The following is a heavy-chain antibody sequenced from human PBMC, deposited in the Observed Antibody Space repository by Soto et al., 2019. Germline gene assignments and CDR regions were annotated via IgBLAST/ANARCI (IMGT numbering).Heavy chain of an antibody. Sequence: EVHLLESGGALVQPGGSLTLSCAASGFSFSDYAMSWVRQAPGKGLEWVSSISRTGDSAYYADSVKGRFAISRDRSKNRLSLQMNGLRVEDTAVYYCANGPDGSGYYHNRFDSWGQGTLITVSS. CDR2: ISRTGDSA. CDR3: ANGPDGSGYYHNRFDS. D-gene: IGHD3-22*01. V-gene: IGHV3-23*01. CDR1: GFSFSDYA. J-gene: IGHJ5*01.